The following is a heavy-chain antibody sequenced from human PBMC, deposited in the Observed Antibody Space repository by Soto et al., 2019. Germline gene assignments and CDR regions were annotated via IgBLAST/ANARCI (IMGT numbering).Heavy chain of an antibody. CDR1: GGTFSSYA. V-gene: IGHV1-69*12. J-gene: IGHJ4*02. D-gene: IGHD1-20*01. Sequence: QVQLVQSGAEVKKPGSSVKVSCKASGGTFSSYAISWVRQAPGQGLEWMGGIIPIFGTANYAQKFQGGVTITADESTSTAYMELSSLRSEDTAVYYCARGGDKLTGTKFLSFDYWGQGTLVTVSS. CDR3: ARGGDKLTGTKFLSFDY. CDR2: IIPIFGTA.